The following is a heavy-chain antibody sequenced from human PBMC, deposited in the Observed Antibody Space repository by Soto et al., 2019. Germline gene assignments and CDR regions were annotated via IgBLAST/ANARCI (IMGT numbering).Heavy chain of an antibody. Sequence: GGSLRLSCAASGFTFSSYAMSWVRQAPGKGLEWVSAISGSGGSTYYADSVKGRFTISRDNSKNTLYLQMNGLRAEDTAVYYCVYRFDWLLFDYWGQGTLVTVSS. CDR1: GFTFSSYA. J-gene: IGHJ4*02. CDR2: ISGSGGST. D-gene: IGHD3-9*01. V-gene: IGHV3-23*01. CDR3: VYRFDWLLFDY.